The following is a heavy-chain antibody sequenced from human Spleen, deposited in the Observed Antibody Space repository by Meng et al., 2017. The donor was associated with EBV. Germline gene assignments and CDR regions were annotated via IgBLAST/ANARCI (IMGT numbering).Heavy chain of an antibody. CDR2: IYWDDDT. CDR3: AHIIVARPFDS. V-gene: IGHV2-5*02. J-gene: IGHJ4*02. D-gene: IGHD6-6*01. CDR1: GFSLSTRGVG. Sequence: QLPLKVSGPTLVKPPQTLTLTCTFSGFSLSTRGVGVGWIRQPPGKALEWLALIYWDDDTRYSPSLKSRLTITKDTSKNQVVLTMTNMDPVDTATYYCAHIIVARPFDSWGQGTLVTVSS.